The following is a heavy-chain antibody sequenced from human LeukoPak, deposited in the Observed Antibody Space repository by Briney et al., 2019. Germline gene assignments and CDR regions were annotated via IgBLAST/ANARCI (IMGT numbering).Heavy chain of an antibody. V-gene: IGHV4-39*07. CDR3: ARDYGMPTSYYFDY. J-gene: IGHJ4*02. D-gene: IGHD5-24*01. CDR1: GGSISSYY. Sequence: SETLSLTCTVSGGSISSYYWSWIRQPPGKGLEWIGSIYYSGSTYYNPSLKSRVTISVDTSKNQFSLKLSSVTAADTAVYFCARDYGMPTSYYFDYWGPGMLVTVSS. CDR2: IYYSGST.